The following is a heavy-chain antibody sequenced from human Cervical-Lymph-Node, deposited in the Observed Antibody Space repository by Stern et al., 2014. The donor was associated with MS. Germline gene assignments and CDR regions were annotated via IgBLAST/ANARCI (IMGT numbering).Heavy chain of an antibody. CDR3: AHRSTSVAGAWAS. CDR2: LYWDDEK. Sequence: QVTLKESGPTLVKPTQTLTLTCDFSGFSLTTSGVGVGWIRQPPGKALEGLALLYWDDEKRYTPSLKNRLSITTDTAKNQVVLTMNNMDPVDTGTYYCAHRSTSVAGAWASWGQGILVVVSS. D-gene: IGHD1-26*01. V-gene: IGHV2-5*02. J-gene: IGHJ5*02. CDR1: GFSLTTSGVG.